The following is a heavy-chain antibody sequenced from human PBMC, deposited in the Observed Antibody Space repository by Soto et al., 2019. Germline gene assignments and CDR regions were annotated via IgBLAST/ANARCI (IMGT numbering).Heavy chain of an antibody. CDR3: ARHLTYCSAGSCYSDFPYYGMDV. CDR2: IFYSGST. J-gene: IGHJ6*02. V-gene: IGHV4-39*01. D-gene: IGHD2-15*01. Sequence: SETLCVTCTVSGGSISSYYWGWIRQPPGKGLEWIGSIFYSGSTYYNPSLKSRVTISVDTSKNQFSLKLSSVTAADTAVYYCARHLTYCSAGSCYSDFPYYGMDVWGQGTTVTVSS. CDR1: GGSISSYY.